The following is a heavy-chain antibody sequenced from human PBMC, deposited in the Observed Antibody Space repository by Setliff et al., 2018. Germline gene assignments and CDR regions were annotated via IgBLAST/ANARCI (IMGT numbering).Heavy chain of an antibody. Sequence: PRPSVKVSCKASSYTFSSYGISWVRQAPGQGLEWMGWISAYNGDTNYAQNLQGRVTMTTDTSTSTAYMELRSLRSDGTAVYYCARDRRNIVVAVVNAAFDIWGQGTMVTVS. D-gene: IGHD2-15*01. CDR1: SYTFSSYG. CDR3: ARDRRNIVVAVVNAAFDI. V-gene: IGHV1-18*01. J-gene: IGHJ3*02. CDR2: ISAYNGDT.